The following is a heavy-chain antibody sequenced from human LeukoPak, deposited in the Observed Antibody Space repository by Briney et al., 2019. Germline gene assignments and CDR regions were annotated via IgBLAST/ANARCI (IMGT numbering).Heavy chain of an antibody. CDR3: ARHPHRSWGLYWYFDL. J-gene: IGHJ2*01. Sequence: SETLSLTCTVSGGSITSSNAFWAWIRQPPGKGLEYIGSVSSSGTTFSNPSLKSRLAISVDTSKDQFSLRLTSVTAADTAVYYCARHPHRSWGLYWYFDLWGRGALGIVSS. CDR1: GGSITSSNAF. D-gene: IGHD6-13*01. CDR2: VSSSGTT. V-gene: IGHV4-39*01.